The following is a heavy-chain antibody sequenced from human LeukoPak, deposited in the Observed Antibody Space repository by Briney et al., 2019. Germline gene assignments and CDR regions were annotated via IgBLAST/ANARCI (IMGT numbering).Heavy chain of an antibody. V-gene: IGHV3-53*01. CDR3: ARVGATPVPDYYFDY. Sequence: PGGSLRLSCAASGFTVSSNYMSWVRQAPGKGLEWVSVIYSGGSTYYADSVKGRFTISRDNSKNTLYLQMNSLRAEDTAVYYCARVGATPVPDYYFDYWGQGTLVTVSS. J-gene: IGHJ4*02. CDR1: GFTVSSNY. D-gene: IGHD1-26*01. CDR2: IYSGGST.